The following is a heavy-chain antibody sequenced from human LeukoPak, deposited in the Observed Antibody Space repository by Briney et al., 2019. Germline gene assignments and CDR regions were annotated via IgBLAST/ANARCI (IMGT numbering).Heavy chain of an antibody. D-gene: IGHD2-2*01. CDR3: ARDRCSASCPFDY. J-gene: IGHJ4*02. CDR1: GFTFSSYS. CDR2: ISSSSSYI. V-gene: IGHV3-21*01. Sequence: GGSLRLSCAASGFTFSSYSMNWVRQAPGKGLEWVSSISSSSSYIYYADSVKGRFTISRDNAKNSLYLQMNSLRAEDTAVYYCARDRCSASCPFDYWGQGTLVTVSS.